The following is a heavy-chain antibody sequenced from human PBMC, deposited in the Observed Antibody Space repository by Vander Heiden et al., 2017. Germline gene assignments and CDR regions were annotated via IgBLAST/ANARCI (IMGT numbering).Heavy chain of an antibody. V-gene: IGHV3-9*01. D-gene: IGHD2-2*02. Sequence: EVQLVESGGGLVQPGRSLRLSCAASGFTFDDYAMHWVRQAPGKGLECVSGISWNSGSIGYADSVKGRVTISRDNAKNSLYLQMNSLRAEYTALYYCAKDNWCSSTSCYTGVSHFDPWGQGTLVTVSS. J-gene: IGHJ5*02. CDR1: GFTFDDYA. CDR2: ISWNSGSI. CDR3: AKDNWCSSTSCYTGVSHFDP.